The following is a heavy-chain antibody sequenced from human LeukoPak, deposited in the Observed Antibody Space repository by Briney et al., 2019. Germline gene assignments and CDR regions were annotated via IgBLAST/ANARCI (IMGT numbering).Heavy chain of an antibody. D-gene: IGHD3-3*02. J-gene: IGHJ3*02. V-gene: IGHV3-21*01. CDR1: GFTSSSYS. Sequence: GGSLRLSCAASGFTSSSYSMNWVRQAPGKGLEWVSSISSSSSYIYYADSVKGRFTISRDNAKNSLYLQMNSLRAEDTAVYYCARDKSSIGAFDIWGRGTMVTVSS. CDR2: ISSSSSYI. CDR3: ARDKSSIGAFDI.